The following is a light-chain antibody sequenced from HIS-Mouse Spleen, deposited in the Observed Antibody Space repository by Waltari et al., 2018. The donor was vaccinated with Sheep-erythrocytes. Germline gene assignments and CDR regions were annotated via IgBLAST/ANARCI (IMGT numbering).Light chain of an antibody. CDR1: SSDVGSYNL. J-gene: IGLJ1*01. CDR2: EGS. Sequence: QSALTQPASVSGSPGQSITISCTGTSSDVGSYNLVSWYQQPPGKAPKLMIYEGSKRPSGVSNRFSGSKSGNTASLTVSGLQAEDEADYYCSSYAGSNNYVFGTGTKVTVL. V-gene: IGLV2-14*02. CDR3: SSYAGSNNYV.